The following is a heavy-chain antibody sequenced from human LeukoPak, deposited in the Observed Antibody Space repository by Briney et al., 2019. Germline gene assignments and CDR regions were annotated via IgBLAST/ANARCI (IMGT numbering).Heavy chain of an antibody. CDR1: GGSFSGYY. Sequence: SETLSLTCAVYGGSFSGYYWSWIRQPPGKGLEWIGEINHSGSTNYNPSLKSRVTISVDTTKNQFSLKLSSVTAADTAVYYCARGRGCFDLWGRGTLVTVSS. V-gene: IGHV4-34*01. J-gene: IGHJ2*01. CDR3: ARGRGCFDL. CDR2: INHSGST.